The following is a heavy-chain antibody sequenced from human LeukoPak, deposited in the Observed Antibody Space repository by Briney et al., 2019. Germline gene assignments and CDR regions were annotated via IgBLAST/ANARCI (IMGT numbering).Heavy chain of an antibody. CDR2: IGADIGNT. Sequence: GASVNVSCKASGYPFTSNGISWVRQAPGQGLEWMGWIGADIGNTKYAQKLQGRVTMTADTSTTTVYMELRSLRSDDTAVYYCARDVVGARCGFDYWGQGTLVTVSS. CDR3: ARDVVGARCGFDY. V-gene: IGHV1-18*01. CDR1: GYPFTSNG. D-gene: IGHD1-26*01. J-gene: IGHJ4*02.